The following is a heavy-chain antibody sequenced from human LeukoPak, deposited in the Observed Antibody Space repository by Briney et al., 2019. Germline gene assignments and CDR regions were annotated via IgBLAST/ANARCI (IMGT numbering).Heavy chain of an antibody. CDR1: GFTFDDYA. J-gene: IGHJ4*02. CDR3: AKDRSNYYYDSSGYCDY. D-gene: IGHD3-22*01. CDR2: ISWNSGSI. Sequence: GGSLRLSCAASGFTFDDYAMHWVRQAPGKGLEWVSGISWNSGSIGYADSVKGRFTISRDNAKNSLYLQMNSLRAEDTALYYCAKDRSNYYYDSSGYCDYWGQGTLVTVSS. V-gene: IGHV3-9*01.